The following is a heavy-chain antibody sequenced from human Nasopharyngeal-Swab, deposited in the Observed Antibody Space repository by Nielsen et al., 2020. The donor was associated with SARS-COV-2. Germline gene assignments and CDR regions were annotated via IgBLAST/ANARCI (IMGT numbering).Heavy chain of an antibody. Sequence: ASVQVSCKASGYTFTSYYMHWVRQAPGQGLEWMGIINPSGGSTSYAQKFQGRVTMTRDTTTSTVYMELISLRSEDTAVYYCASSLGEYQASDYWGQGTLVTVSS. J-gene: IGHJ4*02. D-gene: IGHD3-16*01. CDR3: ASSLGEYQASDY. CDR1: GYTFTSYY. V-gene: IGHV1-46*01. CDR2: INPSGGST.